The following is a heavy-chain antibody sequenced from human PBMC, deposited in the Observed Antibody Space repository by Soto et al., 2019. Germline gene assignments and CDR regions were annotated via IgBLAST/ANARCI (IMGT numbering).Heavy chain of an antibody. J-gene: IGHJ4*02. Sequence: PSETLSLTCTVSGGSISSYYWSWIRQPPGKGLEWIGYIYYSGSTNYNPSLKSRVTISVDTSKNQFSLKLSSVTAADTAVYYCARSAPYYDFWSGYLDYWGQGALVTV. D-gene: IGHD3-3*01. V-gene: IGHV4-59*01. CDR3: ARSAPYYDFWSGYLDY. CDR1: GGSISSYY. CDR2: IYYSGST.